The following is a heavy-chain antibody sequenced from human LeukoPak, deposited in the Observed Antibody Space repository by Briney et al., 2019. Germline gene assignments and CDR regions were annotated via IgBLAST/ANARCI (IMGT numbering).Heavy chain of an antibody. CDR3: ARFTGYNWNDFTTGRGDAFDI. CDR2: IYSGGST. J-gene: IGHJ3*02. CDR1: GFTVSSNY. D-gene: IGHD1-1*01. V-gene: IGHV3-53*01. Sequence: GGSLRLSCAASGFTVSSNYMSWVRQAPGKGLEWVSVIYSGGSTYYADSVKGRFTISRDNSKNTLYLQMNSLRAEDTAVYYCARFTGYNWNDFTTGRGDAFDIWGQGTMVTVSS.